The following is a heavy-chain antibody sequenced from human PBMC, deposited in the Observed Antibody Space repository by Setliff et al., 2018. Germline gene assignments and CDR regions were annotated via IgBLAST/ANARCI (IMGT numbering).Heavy chain of an antibody. Sequence: GGSLRLSCAAAGFTFSSHWMHWVRQAPGKRLMWVSRINNDGSTIYYAGSVKGRFTISRDNAKNSLYLQMNSLRAEDTAVYYCARDLLRHYYDSSGYPDYWGQGTLVTVSS. V-gene: IGHV3-74*01. CDR2: INNDGSTI. CDR1: GFTFSSHW. J-gene: IGHJ4*02. D-gene: IGHD3-22*01. CDR3: ARDLLRHYYDSSGYPDY.